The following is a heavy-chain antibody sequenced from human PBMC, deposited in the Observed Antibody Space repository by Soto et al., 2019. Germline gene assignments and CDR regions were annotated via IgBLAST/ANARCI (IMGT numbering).Heavy chain of an antibody. CDR3: ARDRVAGIGGDAFDI. CDR1: GYTFTNHG. CDR2: INPYNANT. D-gene: IGHD3-16*01. Sequence: QVQLVQSGTEVKKPGASVKVSCKTSGYTFTNHGIHWVRQAPGQGLEWMGWINPYNANTNYAQKLQGRVTMTTDTSTTTAYMDLRSLTSDDTAVYYFARDRVAGIGGDAFDIGGQGTVVTVSS. J-gene: IGHJ3*02. V-gene: IGHV1-18*04.